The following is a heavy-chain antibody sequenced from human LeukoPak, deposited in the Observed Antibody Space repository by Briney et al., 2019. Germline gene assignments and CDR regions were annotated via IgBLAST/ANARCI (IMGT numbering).Heavy chain of an antibody. V-gene: IGHV3-33*01. D-gene: IGHD3-22*01. CDR3: ARGRIERRSMMGDY. CDR1: GFTFSTYV. J-gene: IGHJ4*02. CDR2: MWHDGSIG. Sequence: GGSLRLSCAASGFTFSTYVMHWVRQTPGKGLEWVAFMWHDGSIGYYEDSVKGRFTISSDSSKNSLYLQMNRLRVENMAVDYCARGRIERRSMMGDYWGQGTLVISSS.